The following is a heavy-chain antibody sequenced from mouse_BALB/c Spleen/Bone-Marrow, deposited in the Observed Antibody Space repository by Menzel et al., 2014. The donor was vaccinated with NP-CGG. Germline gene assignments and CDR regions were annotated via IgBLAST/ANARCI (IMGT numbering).Heavy chain of an antibody. D-gene: IGHD2-14*01. Sequence: EVQLQQSGPELVKPGASVKASCKASGYAFTNYNMYWVKQSHGKSLEWIGYIDPYSGGTNYNQKFRGKATLTVDKSSSTAYMHLNSLTSEDSAVYYCSRGVLDYFDYWGQGTTLTVSS. CDR3: SRGVLDYFDY. J-gene: IGHJ2*01. CDR1: GYAFTNYN. V-gene: IGHV1S135*01. CDR2: IDPYSGGT.